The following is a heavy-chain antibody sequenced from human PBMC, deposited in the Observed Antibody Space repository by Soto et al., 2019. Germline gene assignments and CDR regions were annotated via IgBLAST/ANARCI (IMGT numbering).Heavy chain of an antibody. D-gene: IGHD2-15*01. J-gene: IGHJ3*02. Sequence: APVKPSWKACRLRFEDSAGRWVRHRRERRLEWIGWIVVGSGNTNYAKDFQGRFAIKRDMSTDTVYMELSSLSCEDSAVFFCAADVLTYGNGGYFFDGFDTWGQGTKVTVSS. CDR3: AADVLTYGNGGYFFDGFDT. CDR2: IVVGSGNT. V-gene: IGHV1-58*01. CDR1: RLRFEDSA.